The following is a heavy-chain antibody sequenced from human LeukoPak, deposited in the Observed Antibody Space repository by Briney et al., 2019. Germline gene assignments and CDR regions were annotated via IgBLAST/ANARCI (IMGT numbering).Heavy chain of an antibody. J-gene: IGHJ4*02. CDR1: GGSISSYY. CDR3: ARSSSSSWSNLFDY. V-gene: IGHV4-59*01. Sequence: SETLSLTCTVSGGSISSYYWSWIRQPPGKGLEWIGYIYYSGSTIYTPSLKSRVTISVDTSKNQSSLKLSSVTAADTAVYYCARSSSSSWSNLFDYWGQGTLVTVSS. CDR2: IYYSGST. D-gene: IGHD6-13*01.